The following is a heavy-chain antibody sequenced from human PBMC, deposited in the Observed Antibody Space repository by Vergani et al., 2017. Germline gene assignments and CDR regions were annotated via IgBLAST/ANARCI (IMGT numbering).Heavy chain of an antibody. CDR3: ARALAYCSGDSCYSGIPGVYYYYGLDV. Sequence: QVKLVHSGAEVKRPGSSVKVSCKASGGTFSSDTITGVRQAPGHGLEWMGRFVPILNVANYAQNFQGRASITADMSTSTSYMDLSSLRSEHSAVYYCARALAYCSGDSCYSGIPGVYYYYGLDVWGQGTTVTVSS. J-gene: IGHJ6*02. CDR1: GGTFSSDT. D-gene: IGHD2-15*01. V-gene: IGHV1-69*02. CDR2: FVPILNVA.